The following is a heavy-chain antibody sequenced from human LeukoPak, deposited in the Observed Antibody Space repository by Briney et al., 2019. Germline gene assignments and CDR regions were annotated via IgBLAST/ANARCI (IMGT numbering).Heavy chain of an antibody. Sequence: PAGSLRRSCAASGFTFSSYSMHWVGQAPGKGLVWVSRINSDGSSTSYADSVKGRFTISRDNAKNTLYLQMNSLRAEDTAVYYCARDVYYDSSRGIGDYWGQGTLVTVSS. J-gene: IGHJ4*02. CDR1: GFTFSSYS. CDR3: ARDVYYDSSRGIGDY. D-gene: IGHD3-22*01. CDR2: INSDGSST. V-gene: IGHV3-74*01.